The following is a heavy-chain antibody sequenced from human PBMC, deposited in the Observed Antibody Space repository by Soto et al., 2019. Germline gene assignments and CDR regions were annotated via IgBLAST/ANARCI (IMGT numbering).Heavy chain of an antibody. CDR3: AREGYDSSGP. CDR2: IYYSGST. CDR1: GGSISSDY. D-gene: IGHD3-22*01. J-gene: IGHJ5*02. Sequence: PSETLSLTCTVSGGSISSDYWSWIRQPPGKGLEWIGYIYYSGSTNYNPSLKSRVTTSVDTSKNQFSLKLSSVTAADTAVYYCAREGYDSSGPWGQGTLVTVSS. V-gene: IGHV4-59*01.